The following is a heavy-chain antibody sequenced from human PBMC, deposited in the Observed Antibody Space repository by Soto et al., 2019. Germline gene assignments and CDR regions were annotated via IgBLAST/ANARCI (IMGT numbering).Heavy chain of an antibody. CDR2: IIPILGIA. CDR3: AGPEVYYGSGSYFDY. D-gene: IGHD3-10*01. Sequence: QVQLVQSGAEVKKPGSSVKVSCKASGGTFSSYTISWVRQAPGQGLEWMGRIIPILGIANYAQKFQGRVTITADKYTSTAYMELSSLRSEDTAVSYCAGPEVYYGSGSYFDYWGQGTLVTVSS. J-gene: IGHJ4*02. V-gene: IGHV1-69*02. CDR1: GGTFSSYT.